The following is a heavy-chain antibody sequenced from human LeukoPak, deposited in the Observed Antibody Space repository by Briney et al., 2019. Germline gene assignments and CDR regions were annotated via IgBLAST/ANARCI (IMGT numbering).Heavy chain of an antibody. D-gene: IGHD2-2*01. CDR1: GFTFSSYG. J-gene: IGHJ4*02. CDR2: IRYEGSNK. CDR3: AKDRVPDIVVVPALDY. Sequence: PGGSLRLSCAASGFTFSSYGMHWVRQAPGKGLEGVAFIRYEGSNKYYADSVKRRFTISRDNSKNTLYLQMNSLRAEDTAVYYCAKDRVPDIVVVPALDYWGQGTLVTVSS. V-gene: IGHV3-30*02.